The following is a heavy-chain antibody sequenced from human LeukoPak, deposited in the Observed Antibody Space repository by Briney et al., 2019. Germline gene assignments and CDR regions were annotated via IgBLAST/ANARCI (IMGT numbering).Heavy chain of an antibody. D-gene: IGHD2/OR15-2a*01. CDR2: INNNNGYT. J-gene: IGHJ4*02. V-gene: IGHV1-18*01. CDR1: GYTFSTSG. Sequence: ASVTVSCKASGYTFSTSGTTWVRQAPRQGLEWMGWINNNNGYTDYAQNLQGRVTMTTDTSTNTAYMELRGLTSADTAVYYCAKDDTIVGDFWGQRTLVTVSS. CDR3: AKDDTIVGDF.